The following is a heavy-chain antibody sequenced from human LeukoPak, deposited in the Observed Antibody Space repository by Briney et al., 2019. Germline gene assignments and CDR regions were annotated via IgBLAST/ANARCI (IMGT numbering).Heavy chain of an antibody. CDR2: INHSGST. D-gene: IGHD5-18*01. CDR1: GGSFSGYY. V-gene: IGHV4-34*01. Sequence: PSETLSLTCAVYGGSFSGYYWSWIRQPPGKGLEWIGEINHSGSTNYNPSLKSRATISVDTSKNQFSLKLSSVTAADTAVYYCARGTDTAMIFDCWGQGTLVTVSS. CDR3: ARGTDTAMIFDC. J-gene: IGHJ4*02.